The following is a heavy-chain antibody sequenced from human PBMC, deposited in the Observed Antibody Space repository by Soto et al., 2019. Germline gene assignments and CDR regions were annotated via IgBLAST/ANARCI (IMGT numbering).Heavy chain of an antibody. CDR3: AKVGPFFYDTTGRSTAFDI. CDR1: GFTFSDFS. CDR2: ISGSGDST. J-gene: IGHJ3*02. D-gene: IGHD3-22*01. Sequence: PGGSLRLSCAAFGFTFSDFSMTWVRQAPGKGLEWVSGISGSGDSTYYADSVRGRITLSRDNSKNTLVLQMNSLRAEDTALYYCAKVGPFFYDTTGRSTAFDIWGQGTMVTVSS. V-gene: IGHV3-23*01.